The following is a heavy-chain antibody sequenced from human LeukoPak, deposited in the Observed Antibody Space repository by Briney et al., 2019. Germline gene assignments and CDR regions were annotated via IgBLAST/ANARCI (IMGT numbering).Heavy chain of an antibody. D-gene: IGHD6-13*01. V-gene: IGHV3-11*01. CDR1: GFTFSDYH. J-gene: IGHJ4*02. CDR3: ARGYSNSWSPFDY. Sequence: GGSLRLSCAASGFTFSDYHMSWIRQSPGKGLKWLSFISSSGSAIYYADSVKGRFTISRDNAKNSLYLQMNSLRAEDTAVYYCARGYSNSWSPFDYWGQGALVTVSS. CDR2: ISSSGSAI.